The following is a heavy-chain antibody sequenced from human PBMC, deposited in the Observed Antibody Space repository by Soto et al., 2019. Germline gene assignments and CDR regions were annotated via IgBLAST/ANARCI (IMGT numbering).Heavy chain of an antibody. V-gene: IGHV5-10-1*01. Sequence: PGESLKISCKGSGYSFTSYWISWVRQMPGKGLEWMGRIDPSDSYTNYSPSFQGHVTISADKSISTAYLQWSSLKASDTAMYYCARHPPDYGDYYYYYGMDVRGQGTTVTVSS. J-gene: IGHJ6*02. D-gene: IGHD4-17*01. CDR3: ARHPPDYGDYYYYYGMDV. CDR2: IDPSDSYT. CDR1: GYSFTSYW.